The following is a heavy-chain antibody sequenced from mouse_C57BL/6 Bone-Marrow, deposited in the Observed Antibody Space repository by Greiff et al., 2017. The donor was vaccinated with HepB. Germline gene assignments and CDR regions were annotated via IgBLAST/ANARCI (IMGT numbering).Heavy chain of an antibody. V-gene: IGHV5-17*01. J-gene: IGHJ2*01. D-gene: IGHD2-4*01. Sequence: EVKLVESGGGLVKPGGSLKLSCAASGFTFSDYGMHWVRQAPEKGLEWVAYISSGSSTIYYADTVKGRFTISRDNAKNTLFLQMTSLRSEDTAMYYCARRECYYDYDGFDYWGQGTTLTVAS. CDR3: ARRECYYDYDGFDY. CDR2: ISSGSSTI. CDR1: GFTFSDYG.